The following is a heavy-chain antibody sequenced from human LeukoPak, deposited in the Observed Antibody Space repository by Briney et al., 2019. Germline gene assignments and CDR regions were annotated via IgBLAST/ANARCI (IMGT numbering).Heavy chain of an antibody. CDR3: ARDVVGSLDY. V-gene: IGHV3-7*01. J-gene: IGHJ4*02. D-gene: IGHD1-26*01. Sequence: AGSLRLSCAASGCTFSSYLMAWVRQAPGKGLEWVANIKGDESARHPADSVTGRFTISRDNTRNSLYLQMTNLRGDDTAVYYCARDVVGSLDYWGQGTLVTVSS. CDR2: IKGDESAR. CDR1: GCTFSSYL.